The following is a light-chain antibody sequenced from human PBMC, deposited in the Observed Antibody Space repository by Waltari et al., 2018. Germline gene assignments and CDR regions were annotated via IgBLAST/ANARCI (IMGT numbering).Light chain of an antibody. CDR2: AAS. Sequence: DSQMTQSPSSLSVSVGDRVTISCRASQLVDNFLNWYQQKPGQAPSLLIYAASSLQSGVPSRFSGSGSGTDFTLTISSLQPEDFATYYCQQSYTTPYTFGQGTRLDIK. CDR1: QLVDNF. J-gene: IGKJ2*01. CDR3: QQSYTTPYT. V-gene: IGKV1-39*01.